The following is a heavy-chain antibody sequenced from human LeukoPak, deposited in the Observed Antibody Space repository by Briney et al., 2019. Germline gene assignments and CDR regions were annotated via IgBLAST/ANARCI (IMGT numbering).Heavy chain of an antibody. D-gene: IGHD5-18*01. J-gene: IGHJ4*02. CDR3: ARDTSDTAMGH. V-gene: IGHV1-69*05. CDR2: IIPIFGTA. CDR1: GGTFISYA. Sequence: SVKVSCKATGGTFISYAISWVRQAPGQGLEWMGRIIPIFGTANYAQKFQGRVTITTDESTSTAYMELSSLRSEDTAAYYCARDTSDTAMGHWGQGTLVTVSP.